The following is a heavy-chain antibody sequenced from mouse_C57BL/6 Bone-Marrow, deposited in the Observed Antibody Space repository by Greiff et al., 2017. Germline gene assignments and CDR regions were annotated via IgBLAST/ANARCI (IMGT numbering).Heavy chain of an antibody. CDR2: LNPNNGGT. D-gene: IGHD1-1*01. Sequence: EVQLQQSGPELVKPGASVKISCKASGYTFTDYYMNWVKQSHGKSLEWIGDLNPNNGGTSYNQKLKGKATLTVDKSSSTAYMELRRLTSEDSAVYYCARDYYGSSWYFDYWGQGTILTVSS. J-gene: IGHJ2*01. CDR3: ARDYYGSSWYFDY. CDR1: GYTFTDYY. V-gene: IGHV1-26*01.